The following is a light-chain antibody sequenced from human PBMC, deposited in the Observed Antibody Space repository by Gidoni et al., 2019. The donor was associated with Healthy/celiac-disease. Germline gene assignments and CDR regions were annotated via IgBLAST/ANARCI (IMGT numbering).Light chain of an antibody. CDR1: QSISSY. V-gene: IGKV1-39*01. J-gene: IGKJ2*01. CDR3: QQSYSTPYT. CDR2: AAS. Sequence: DIQMTQSPSSLSASVGDRVTITCRASQSISSYLTWYQQKPGKAPKLLISAASSLQSGVPSRFSGRGSGTDFTLTISSLQTEDVATYDCQQSYSTPYTFGQGTKLEIK.